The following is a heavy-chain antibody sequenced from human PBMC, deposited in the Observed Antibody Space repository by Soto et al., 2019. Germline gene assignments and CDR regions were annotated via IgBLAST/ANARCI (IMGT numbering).Heavy chain of an antibody. CDR2: ISGSGTTI. Sequence: QVQLVECGGGLVKPGGSLRLSCAASAFIISDYYMSWIRQAPGKGLEWVSYISGSGTTIYYADSVKGRFTISRDNAKNSLYLQMSSLRAEDTAVYYCARVGCSGGSCPLDYWGQGTLVTVSS. V-gene: IGHV3-11*01. CDR1: AFIISDYY. D-gene: IGHD2-15*01. J-gene: IGHJ4*02. CDR3: ARVGCSGGSCPLDY.